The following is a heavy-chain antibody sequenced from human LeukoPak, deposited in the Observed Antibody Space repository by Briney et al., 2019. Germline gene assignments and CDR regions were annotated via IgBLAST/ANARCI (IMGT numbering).Heavy chain of an antibody. CDR1: GGPISNSY. V-gene: IGHV4-59*08. CDR3: ARCYFNFDY. D-gene: IGHD2/OR15-2a*01. CDR2: IYYSGST. Sequence: SETLSLTCTVTGGPISNSYWSWIRQPPGKGLEWIGYIYYSGSTNYNPSLKSRVTISVDTSKNQFSLRLNSVTVADTAVYFCARCYFNFDYWGQGTLVTVSS. J-gene: IGHJ4*02.